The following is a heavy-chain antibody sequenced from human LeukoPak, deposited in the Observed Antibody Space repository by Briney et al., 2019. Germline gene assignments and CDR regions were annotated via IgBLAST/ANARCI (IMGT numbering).Heavy chain of an antibody. D-gene: IGHD3-9*01. CDR1: GGSISSSSYY. CDR3: AKGVKVPLLRYFSYYMDV. CDR2: IYYSGST. J-gene: IGHJ6*03. V-gene: IGHV4-39*01. Sequence: SETLSLTCTVSGGSISSSSYYWGWIRQPPGKGLEWIGSIYYSGSTYYNPSLKGRVTISVDTSKNQFSLKLSSVTAADTAVYYCAKGVKVPLLRYFSYYMDVWGKGTTVTISS.